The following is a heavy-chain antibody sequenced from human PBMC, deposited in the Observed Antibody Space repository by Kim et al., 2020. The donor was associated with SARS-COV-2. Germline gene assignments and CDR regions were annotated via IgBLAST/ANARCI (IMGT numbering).Heavy chain of an antibody. Sequence: GSLRLSCAASGFNFGNSWMNWVRQPSGKGPEWVANINRDGTEKNYVDSVKGRFTVSRDNAKYSVYLQMDSLRAEDTAMYYCTIGHYEPWGQGTLVTVSS. V-gene: IGHV3-7*01. CDR1: GFNFGNSW. CDR2: INRDGTEK. J-gene: IGHJ5*02. CDR3: TIGHYEP.